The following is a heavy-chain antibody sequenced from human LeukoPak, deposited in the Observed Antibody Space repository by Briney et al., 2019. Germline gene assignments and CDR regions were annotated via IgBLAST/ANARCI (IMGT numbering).Heavy chain of an antibody. D-gene: IGHD1-26*01. CDR2: FDPEDGET. Sequence: ASVKVSCKVSGYTLTELSMHWVRHAPGKGLERRGGFDPEDGETIYAQKFQGRVTMTEDTSTDTAYMELSSLRSEDTAVYYCATAQEESGSYFLWGQGTLVTVSS. CDR3: ATAQEESGSYFL. CDR1: GYTLTELS. J-gene: IGHJ4*02. V-gene: IGHV1-24*01.